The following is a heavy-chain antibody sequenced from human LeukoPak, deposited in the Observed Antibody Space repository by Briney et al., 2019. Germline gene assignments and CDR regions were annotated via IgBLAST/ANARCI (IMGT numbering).Heavy chain of an antibody. V-gene: IGHV3-7*01. J-gene: IGHJ3*01. CDR1: GFTLSSFW. CDR3: ARDRGWFYFDL. CDR2: TDKDGSVT. D-gene: IGHD2-15*01. Sequence: GGSLRPSCAASGFTLSSFWMSWVRQAPGKGLEWVADTDKDGSVTKCADSVKGRFTVSRDNAKNSLFLQMNSLRAEDTATYYCARDRGWFYFDLWGQGTMVIVSS.